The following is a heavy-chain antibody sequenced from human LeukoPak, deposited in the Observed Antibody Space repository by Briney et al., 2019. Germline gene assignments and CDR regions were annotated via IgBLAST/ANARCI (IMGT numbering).Heavy chain of an antibody. Sequence: GGSLRLSCAASGFTFSSYGMHWVRQAPGKGLEWVAVISYDGSNKYYADSVKGRFTISRDNSKNTLYLQMNSLRAEDTAVYYCARDTYDYVWGSYRPIDYWGQGTLVTVSS. CDR1: GFTFSSYG. J-gene: IGHJ4*02. V-gene: IGHV3-30*03. D-gene: IGHD3-16*02. CDR2: ISYDGSNK. CDR3: ARDTYDYVWGSYRPIDY.